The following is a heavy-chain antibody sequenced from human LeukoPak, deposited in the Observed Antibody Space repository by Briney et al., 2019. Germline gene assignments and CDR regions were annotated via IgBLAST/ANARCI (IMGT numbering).Heavy chain of an antibody. D-gene: IGHD5-12*01. V-gene: IGHV5-10-1*01. Sequence: GESLKISCQGSGYSFTSYWISWVRQMPGKGREWMGRIVPSDFYTNYSPSFQGHVTISADKSISTAYLQWSSLKASETAMYYCARRPRYSGYTFDYWGQGTLVTVSS. CDR2: IVPSDFYT. J-gene: IGHJ4*02. CDR1: GYSFTSYW. CDR3: ARRPRYSGYTFDY.